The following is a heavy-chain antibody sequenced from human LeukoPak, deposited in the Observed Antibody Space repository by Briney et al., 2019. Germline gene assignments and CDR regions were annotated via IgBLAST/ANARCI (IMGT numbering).Heavy chain of an antibody. Sequence: GGSLRLSCAASGFTFSDYYMSWIRQAPGKGLEWVSYISSSGSTIYYADSVKGRFTISRDDAKNSLYLQMNSLRAEDTAVYYCARAADYYYYMDVWGKGTTVTISS. CDR1: GFTFSDYY. V-gene: IGHV3-11*01. J-gene: IGHJ6*03. CDR3: ARAADYYYYMDV. CDR2: ISSSGSTI.